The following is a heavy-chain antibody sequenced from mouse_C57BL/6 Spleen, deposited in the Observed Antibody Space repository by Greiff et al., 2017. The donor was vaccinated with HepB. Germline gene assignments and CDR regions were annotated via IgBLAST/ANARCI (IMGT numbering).Heavy chain of an antibody. CDR3: AFYYGSRYDY. J-gene: IGHJ2*01. D-gene: IGHD1-1*01. Sequence: EVQLQQSGAELVKPGASVKLSCTASGFNIKDYYMHWVKQRTEEGLEGSGRIDPEDGETKYGPKFQGKATITADTASNTAYLQLSSLTSEDTAVYYWAFYYGSRYDYWGQGTTLTVSS. CDR2: IDPEDGET. V-gene: IGHV14-2*01. CDR1: GFNIKDYY.